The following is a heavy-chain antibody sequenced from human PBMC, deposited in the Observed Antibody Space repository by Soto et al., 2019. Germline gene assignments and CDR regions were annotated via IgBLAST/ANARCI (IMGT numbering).Heavy chain of an antibody. CDR3: VKDGSSGWPYFYDMDV. CDR1: GFTFSSYG. D-gene: IGHD6-19*01. CDR2: ISYDGRNK. J-gene: IGHJ6*02. V-gene: IGHV3-30*18. Sequence: PGGSLRLSCVASGFTFSSYGMHWVRQAPGKGLEWVAVISYDGRNKYYADAVKGRFTISRDNSKNTLYLQMSSLRAEDTAVYYCVKDGSSGWPYFYDMDVWGQGTTVTVSS.